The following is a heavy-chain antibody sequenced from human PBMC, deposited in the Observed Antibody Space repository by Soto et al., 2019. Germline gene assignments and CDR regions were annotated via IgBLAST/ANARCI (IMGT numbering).Heavy chain of an antibody. V-gene: IGHV3-53*01. J-gene: IGHJ5*02. CDR3: ARELPPDL. CDR2: IWSAGLT. D-gene: IGHD2-15*01. Sequence: LRLSCAASGFSVRSKYMNWVRQAPGKGLEWVSIIWSAGLTYYADSVRGRFTIPRDISKNILFLQMNNLRAEDSAIYYCARELPPDLWGQGTLVTVSS. CDR1: GFSVRSKY.